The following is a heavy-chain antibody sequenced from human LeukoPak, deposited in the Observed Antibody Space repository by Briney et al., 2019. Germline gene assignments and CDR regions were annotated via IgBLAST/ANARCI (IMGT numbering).Heavy chain of an antibody. D-gene: IGHD4-23*01. V-gene: IGHV5-51*01. Sequence: GESLQISCKASGYTFTWDWIGWVRQMPGKGLEWLGIIYPDDSEIRYSPSFEGQVIISADRSTNTAYLQLSTLKASDTAIYFCGRSSGVDYGGLKPGPFDIWGQGTMVSVSS. CDR2: IYPDDSEI. CDR3: GRSSGVDYGGLKPGPFDI. CDR1: GYTFTWDW. J-gene: IGHJ3*02.